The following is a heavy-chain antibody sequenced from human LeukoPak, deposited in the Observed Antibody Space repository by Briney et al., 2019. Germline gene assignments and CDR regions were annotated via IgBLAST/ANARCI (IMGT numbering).Heavy chain of an antibody. CDR2: INWNGGST. V-gene: IGHV3-20*04. J-gene: IGHJ4*02. CDR1: GFTFDDYG. Sequence: GGSLRLSCAASGFTFDDYGMSWVRQAPGKGLEWVSGINWNGGSTGYADSVKGRFTISRDNAKNSLYLQMNTLRAEDTAVYYCAKDKIRSVRGVIIYWGQGTLVTVSS. D-gene: IGHD3-10*01. CDR3: AKDKIRSVRGVIIY.